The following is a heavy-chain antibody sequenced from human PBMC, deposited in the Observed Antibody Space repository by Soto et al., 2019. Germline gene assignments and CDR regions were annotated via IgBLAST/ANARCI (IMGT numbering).Heavy chain of an antibody. CDR1: GYSFTSYW. CDR3: ARCIVAAGTFGMDV. V-gene: IGHV5-51*01. D-gene: IGHD6-13*01. J-gene: IGHJ6*02. Sequence: LGESLKISCKGSGYSFTSYWIGWVRQMPGKGLEWMGIIYPGDSDTRYSPSFQGQVTVSADKSISTAYLQWSSLKASDTAIFYCARCIVAAGTFGMDVWGQGTTVTVSS. CDR2: IYPGDSDT.